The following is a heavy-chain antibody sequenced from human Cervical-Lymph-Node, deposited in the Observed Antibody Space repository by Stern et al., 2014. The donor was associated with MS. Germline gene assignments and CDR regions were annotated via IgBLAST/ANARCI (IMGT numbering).Heavy chain of an antibody. CDR2: ISWDGGST. CDR3: AKTTVTTRPFEF. V-gene: IGHV3-9*01. J-gene: IGHJ4*02. Sequence: EVHLVESGGGLVQPGRSLRLSCAASGFTVNDYSMHWVRQAPGKGLEWGSGISWDGGSTEYAASVKGRFAISRDNAKNSLFLHMNSLRPEDTAFYYCAKTTVTTRPFEFWGQGTLVTVSS. D-gene: IGHD4-17*01. CDR1: GFTVNDYS.